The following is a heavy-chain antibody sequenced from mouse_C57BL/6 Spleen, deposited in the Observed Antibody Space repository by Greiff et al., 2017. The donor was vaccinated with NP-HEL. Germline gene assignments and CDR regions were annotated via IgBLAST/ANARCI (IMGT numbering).Heavy chain of an antibody. CDR2: IDPENGDT. Sequence: VQLKQSGAELVRPGASVKLSCTASGFNIKDDYMHWVKQRPEQGLEWIGWIDPENGDTEYASKFQGKATITADTSSNTAYLQLSSLTSEDTAVYYCTLDSSDIFAYWGQGTLVTVSA. J-gene: IGHJ3*01. V-gene: IGHV14-4*01. CDR3: TLDSSDIFAY. D-gene: IGHD3-2*02. CDR1: GFNIKDDY.